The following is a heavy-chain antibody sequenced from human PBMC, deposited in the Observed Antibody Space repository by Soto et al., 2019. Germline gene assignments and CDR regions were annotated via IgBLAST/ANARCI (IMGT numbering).Heavy chain of an antibody. V-gene: IGHV1-69*13. J-gene: IGHJ4*02. D-gene: IGHD6-13*01. CDR2: IIPIFGTA. CDR3: ARKRVAAAGNYYFDY. CDR1: GGTFSSYA. Sequence: SVKVSCKASGGTFSSYAISWVRQAPGQGLEWMGGIIPIFGTANYAQKFQGRVTITADESTSTAYMELSSLRSEDTAVYYCARKRVAAAGNYYFDYWGQGTLVTVSS.